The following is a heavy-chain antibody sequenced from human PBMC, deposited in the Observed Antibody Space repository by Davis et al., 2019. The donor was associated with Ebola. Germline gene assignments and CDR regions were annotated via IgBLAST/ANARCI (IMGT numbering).Heavy chain of an antibody. J-gene: IGHJ6*02. CDR3: ASLDVYYYGMDV. CDR1: GGSISSYY. CDR2: IYHSGST. V-gene: IGHV4-34*01. Sequence: MPSETLSLTCTVSGGSISSYYWSWIRQPPGKGLEWIGEIYHSGSTNYNPSLKSRVTISVDTSKNQFSLKLSSVTAADTAVYYCASLDVYYYGMDVWGQGTTVTVSS. D-gene: IGHD3/OR15-3a*01.